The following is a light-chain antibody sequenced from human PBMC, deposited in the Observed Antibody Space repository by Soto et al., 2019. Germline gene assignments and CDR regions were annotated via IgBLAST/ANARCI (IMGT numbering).Light chain of an antibody. CDR1: QRISTW. CDR3: QQIYSAPLT. J-gene: IGKJ4*01. CDR2: DAS. Sequence: IQLTQSPSTLSASVGDSVTITCRASQRISTWLAWYRQKAGKAPQLLVYDASTLESGVPSRFSGSGSGTEFILTISSLQPEDFATYFCQQIYSAPLTFGGGTKVEIK. V-gene: IGKV1-5*01.